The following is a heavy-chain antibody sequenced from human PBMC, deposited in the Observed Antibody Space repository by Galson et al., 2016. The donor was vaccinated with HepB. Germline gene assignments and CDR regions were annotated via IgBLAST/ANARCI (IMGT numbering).Heavy chain of an antibody. CDR1: GYTFPTFG. Sequence: SVKVSCKASGYTFPTFGINWLRQAPGQGPEWMAWTSITGNTETAQNFQGRLTMTTDTSATTAYMELTSLRSDDTAVYYGAGDFCTGDGGGETCYHGLAHWGQGTLVTVST. J-gene: IGHJ4*02. V-gene: IGHV1-18*01. CDR2: TSITGNT. D-gene: IGHD2-8*02. CDR3: AGDFCTGDGGGETCYHGLAH.